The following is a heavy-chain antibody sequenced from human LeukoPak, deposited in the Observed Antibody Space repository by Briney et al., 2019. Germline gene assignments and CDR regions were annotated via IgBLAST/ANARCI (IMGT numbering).Heavy chain of an antibody. Sequence: GGSLRLSCAASGFTFSSYAMHWVRQAPGKGLEYVSAISSNGGSTYYANSVKGRFTISRDNSKNTLYLQMGSLRAEDMAVYYCARASSYCSSTSCYSLHYFDYWGQGTLVTVSS. D-gene: IGHD2-2*02. CDR3: ARASSYCSSTSCYSLHYFDY. J-gene: IGHJ4*02. CDR1: GFTFSSYA. CDR2: ISSNGGST. V-gene: IGHV3-64*01.